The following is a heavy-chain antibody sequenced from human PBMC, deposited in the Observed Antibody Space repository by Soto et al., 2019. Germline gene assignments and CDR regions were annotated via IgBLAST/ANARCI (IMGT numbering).Heavy chain of an antibody. CDR1: GFTFSSYS. V-gene: IGHV3-21*01. CDR3: ARDEEYSSSWSYFDY. CDR2: ISSSSSYI. J-gene: IGHJ4*02. Sequence: GGSLRLSCAASGFTFSSYSMNWVRQAPGKGLEWASSISSSSSYIYYADSVKGRFTISRDNAKNSLYLQMNSLRAEDTAVYYCARDEEYSSSWSYFDYWGQGTLVTVSS. D-gene: IGHD6-13*01.